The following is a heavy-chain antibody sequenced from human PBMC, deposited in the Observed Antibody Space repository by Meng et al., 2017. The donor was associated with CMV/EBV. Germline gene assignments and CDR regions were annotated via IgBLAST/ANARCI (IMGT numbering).Heavy chain of an antibody. D-gene: IGHD6-6*01. CDR1: GGSVSSGSYY. J-gene: IGHJ3*02. Sequence: GSLRLSCTVSGGSVSSGSYYWSWIRQPPGKGLEWIGYIYYSGSTNYNPSLKSRVTISVDTSKNQFSLKLSSVTAADTAVYYCARRPSIAARPWPFDIWGQGTMVTVSS. V-gene: IGHV4-61*01. CDR2: IYYSGST. CDR3: ARRPSIAARPWPFDI.